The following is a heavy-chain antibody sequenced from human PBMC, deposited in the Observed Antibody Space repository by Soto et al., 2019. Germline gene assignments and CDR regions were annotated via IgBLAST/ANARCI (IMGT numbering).Heavy chain of an antibody. CDR1: GFTFSTYA. V-gene: IGHV3-23*01. CDR3: AKDQGLAAAF. CDR2: ISGSGDST. J-gene: IGHJ4*02. Sequence: EVQLLESGGGLVQPGGSLRLSCAASGFTFSTYAMSWVRQAPGKGLEWVSAISGSGDSTYYADSVKGRFTISRDNSQNTLYLQMDSLRADDTAVYYCAKDQGLAAAFWGQGTLVTVSS. D-gene: IGHD6-13*01.